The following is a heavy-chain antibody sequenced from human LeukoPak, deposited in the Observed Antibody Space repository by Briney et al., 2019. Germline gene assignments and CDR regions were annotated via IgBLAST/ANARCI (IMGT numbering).Heavy chain of an antibody. CDR3: AKGRSGSPGRYFDY. CDR1: GFTFNSYG. V-gene: IGHV3-30*18. Sequence: AGGSLRLSCAASGFTFNSYGMHWVRQAPGKGLEWVAVISYDGSNKYYADSVKGRFAISRDNSKSTLYLQMNSLRAEDTAVYYCAKGRSGSPGRYFDYWGQGTLVTVSS. D-gene: IGHD1-26*01. J-gene: IGHJ4*02. CDR2: ISYDGSNK.